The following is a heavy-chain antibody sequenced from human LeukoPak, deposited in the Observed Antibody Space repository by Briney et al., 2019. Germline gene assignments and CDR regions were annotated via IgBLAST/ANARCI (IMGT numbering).Heavy chain of an antibody. Sequence: PSETLSLTCAVYGGSFSGYYWSWIRQPPGKGLEWIGEINHSGSTNYNPSLKSRVTISVDTSKNQFSLKLSSVTAADTAVYYCARTLTCGGDDCYFDYWGQGTLVTVSS. J-gene: IGHJ4*02. CDR2: INHSGST. CDR1: GGSFSGYY. CDR3: ARTLTCGGDDCYFDY. D-gene: IGHD2-21*01. V-gene: IGHV4-34*01.